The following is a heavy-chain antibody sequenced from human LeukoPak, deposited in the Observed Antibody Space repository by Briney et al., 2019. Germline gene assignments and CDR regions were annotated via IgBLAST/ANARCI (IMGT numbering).Heavy chain of an antibody. V-gene: IGHV1-18*01. D-gene: IGHD6-13*01. CDR2: ISAYNGNT. Sequence: GASVKVSCKASGYTFTSYGISWVRQAPGQGLEWMGWISAYNGNTNYAQKLQGRVTMTTDTSTSTAYMELRSLRSDDTAVYYCARDLRGYSSSCFDYWGQGTLVTVSS. CDR1: GYTFTSYG. J-gene: IGHJ4*02. CDR3: ARDLRGYSSSCFDY.